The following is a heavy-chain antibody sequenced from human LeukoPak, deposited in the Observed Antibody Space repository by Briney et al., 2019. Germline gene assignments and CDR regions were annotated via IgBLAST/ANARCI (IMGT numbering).Heavy chain of an antibody. CDR1: GGSFSGYY. D-gene: IGHD2-15*01. V-gene: IGHV4-34*01. J-gene: IGHJ4*02. CDR2: INHSGST. CDR3: ARAVLGGFDY. Sequence: SETLSLTCAVYGGSFSGYYWSWIRQPPGKGLEWIGEINHSGSTNYNPSLKSRVTISVDTSKNQFSLKLNSVTAADTAVYYCARAVLGGFDYWGQGTLVTVSS.